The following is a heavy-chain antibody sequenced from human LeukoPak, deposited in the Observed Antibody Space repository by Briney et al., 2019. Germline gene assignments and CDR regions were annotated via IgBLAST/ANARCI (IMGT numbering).Heavy chain of an antibody. D-gene: IGHD5-24*01. J-gene: IGHJ4*02. Sequence: GASVKVSCKASGYTFTSYGISWVRQAPGQGLEWMGWISAYNGNTNYAQKLQGRVTMTTDTSTSTAYMELRSLRSDDTAVYYCARVVYDRMATIWFTYFDYWGQGTLVTVSS. V-gene: IGHV1-18*01. CDR1: GYTFTSYG. CDR2: ISAYNGNT. CDR3: ARVVYDRMATIWFTYFDY.